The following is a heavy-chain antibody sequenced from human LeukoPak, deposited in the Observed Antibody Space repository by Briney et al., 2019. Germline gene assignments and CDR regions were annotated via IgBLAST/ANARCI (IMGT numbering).Heavy chain of an antibody. CDR2: ISGSGGST. Sequence: PGGSLRLSCAASGFTFSSYAMSWVRQAPGKGLEWVSAISGSGGSTYYTDSVEGRFTISRDNSKNTLYLQMNSLRAEDTAVYYCAHIAVAGTYFDYWGQGTLVTVSS. CDR3: AHIAVAGTYFDY. V-gene: IGHV3-23*01. D-gene: IGHD6-19*01. J-gene: IGHJ4*02. CDR1: GFTFSSYA.